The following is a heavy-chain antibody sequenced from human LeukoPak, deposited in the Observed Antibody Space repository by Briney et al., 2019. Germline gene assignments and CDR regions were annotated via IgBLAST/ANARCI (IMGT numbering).Heavy chain of an antibody. D-gene: IGHD2-2*01. CDR2: ISSSSYI. CDR3: ARERSSDAFDI. CDR1: GFTFSSYS. Sequence: GGSLRLSCAASGFTFSSYSMNWVRQAPGKGLEWVSSISSSSYIYYADSVKGRFTISRDNAKNSLYLQMNSLRAEDTAVYYCARERSSDAFDIWGQGTMVTVSS. V-gene: IGHV3-21*01. J-gene: IGHJ3*02.